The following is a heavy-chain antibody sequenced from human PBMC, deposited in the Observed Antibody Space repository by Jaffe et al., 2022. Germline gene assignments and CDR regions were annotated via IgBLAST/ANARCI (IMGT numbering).Heavy chain of an antibody. D-gene: IGHD2-21*02. V-gene: IGHV3-30*02. CDR2: IRHDESDK. J-gene: IGHJ4*02. CDR3: AKDGGGGDCHFDY. Sequence: QVHLVESGGGVVQPGGSLRLSCAASGFTFHAYNMHWVRQAPGKGLEWVAFIRHDESDKNYADSVKGRFTISRDNSIHTLYLQMNSLRAEDTAVYYCAKDGGGGDCHFDYWGQGTLVTVSS. CDR1: GFTFHAYN.